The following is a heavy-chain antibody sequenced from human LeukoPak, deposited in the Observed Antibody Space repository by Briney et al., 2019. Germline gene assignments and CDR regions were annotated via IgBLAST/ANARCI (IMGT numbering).Heavy chain of an antibody. J-gene: IGHJ4*02. CDR2: IIPIFGTA. Sequence: ASVKVSCKASGGTFSSYAISWVRQAPGQGLEWMGGIIPIFGTANYAQKFQGRVTITADKSTSTAYMELSSLRSEDTAVYYCASTVTDEGYYFDYWGQGTLVTASS. V-gene: IGHV1-69*06. CDR1: GGTFSSYA. D-gene: IGHD4-17*01. CDR3: ASTVTDEGYYFDY.